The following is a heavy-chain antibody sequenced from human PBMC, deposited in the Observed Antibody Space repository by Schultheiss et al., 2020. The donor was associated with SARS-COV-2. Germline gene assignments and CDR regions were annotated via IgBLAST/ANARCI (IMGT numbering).Heavy chain of an antibody. CDR3: ARDGGWYYFDY. V-gene: IGHV3-30*01. Sequence: GGSLRLSCAASGFSLSGSAMHWVRQAPGKGLEWVAVISYDGSNKYYADSVKGRFTISRDNSKNTLYLQMNSLRAEDTAVYYCARDGGWYYFDYWGQGTLVTVSS. D-gene: IGHD6-19*01. J-gene: IGHJ4*02. CDR2: ISYDGSNK. CDR1: GFSLSGSA.